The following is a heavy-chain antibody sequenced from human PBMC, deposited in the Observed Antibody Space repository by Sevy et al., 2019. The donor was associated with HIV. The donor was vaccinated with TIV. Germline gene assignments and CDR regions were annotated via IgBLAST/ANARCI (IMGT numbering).Heavy chain of an antibody. D-gene: IGHD5-12*01. CDR1: GFTFDDYA. J-gene: IGHJ4*02. V-gene: IGHV3-9*01. CDR2: ISWNSGSI. Sequence: GGSLRLSCAASGFTFDDYAMHWVRQAPGKGLEWVSGISWNSGSIGYAHSVKGRFTISRDNAKNSLYLQMNSLRAEDTALYYCAKDIGGYSGYDFFGGFDYWGQGTLVTVSS. CDR3: AKDIGGYSGYDFFGGFDY.